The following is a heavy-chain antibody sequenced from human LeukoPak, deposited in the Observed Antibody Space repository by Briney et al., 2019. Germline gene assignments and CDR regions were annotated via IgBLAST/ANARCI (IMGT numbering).Heavy chain of an antibody. Sequence: TGGPLSLSGAASGFTFSTFAMHGVGQAPGKGREGGAVISYDGSNKYYADSVKGRFTISRDNSKNTLYLQMNSLRGEDTAVYYCARGITVVRGVIKGGMDVWGQGTTVTVSS. CDR2: ISYDGSNK. V-gene: IGHV3-30-3*01. CDR3: ARGITVVRGVIKGGMDV. CDR1: GFTFSTFA. J-gene: IGHJ6*02. D-gene: IGHD3-10*01.